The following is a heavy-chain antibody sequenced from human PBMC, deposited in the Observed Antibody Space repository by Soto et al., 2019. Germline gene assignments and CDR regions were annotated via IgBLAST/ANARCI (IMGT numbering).Heavy chain of an antibody. D-gene: IGHD3-10*01. CDR3: AHRQFNHGGGDRGVFDY. J-gene: IGHJ4*02. Sequence: QITLKESGPTLVTPTQTLTLTCTFSGFSLSTTEVGVGWIRQPPGKALELLALIYWDDDKRYSPSLKSRLTSSKDTSRNRVALTGTNVDPGDTATYYGAHRQFNHGGGDRGVFDYGGQGILVTVPS. CDR2: IYWDDDK. V-gene: IGHV2-5*02. CDR1: GFSLSTTEVG.